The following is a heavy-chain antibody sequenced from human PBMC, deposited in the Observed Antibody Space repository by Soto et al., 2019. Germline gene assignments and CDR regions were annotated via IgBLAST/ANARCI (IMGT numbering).Heavy chain of an antibody. V-gene: IGHV4-34*01. J-gene: IGHJ6*02. CDR2: INHSGRA. Sequence: SETLSLTCAVYGGSFSNYYWTWIRQPPGKGLEWIGEINHSGRANYNPSLKSRVTISEDTSKNQFSLKLSSVTAADAAVYYCARARLRFLEWSYSAKGRFQYNGMAVWGQGTTVTVSS. CDR1: GGSFSNYY. D-gene: IGHD3-3*01. CDR3: ARARLRFLEWSYSAKGRFQYNGMAV.